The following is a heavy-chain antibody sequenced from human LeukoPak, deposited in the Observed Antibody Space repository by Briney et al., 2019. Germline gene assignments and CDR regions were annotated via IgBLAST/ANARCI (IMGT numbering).Heavy chain of an antibody. D-gene: IGHD3-3*01. V-gene: IGHV4-59*01. Sequence: SEALSLPCPVSGGSISSYYWSWIRPPPGEGLEWVWFIYYSGSTNYNPSLKSRVTISVDTSKNQFSLKLSSVTAADTAVYYCARAFLDFGGGYYRPGFAFDIWGQGTMVTVSS. CDR1: GGSISSYY. CDR3: ARAFLDFGGGYYRPGFAFDI. J-gene: IGHJ3*02. CDR2: IYYSGST.